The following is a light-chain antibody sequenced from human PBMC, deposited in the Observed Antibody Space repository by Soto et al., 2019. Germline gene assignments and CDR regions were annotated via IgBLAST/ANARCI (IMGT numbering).Light chain of an antibody. V-gene: IGKV3-20*01. Sequence: VLTQSPDTLSSSPGERATLSCRASQSVSSNHLAWYQQTPGQAPRSLFYGASSRVPGIPDRFSGSGSGTDFTLTISRLEPEDFAVYYCQQYGNSPITFGQGTRLEIK. CDR1: QSVSSNH. CDR2: GAS. J-gene: IGKJ5*01. CDR3: QQYGNSPIT.